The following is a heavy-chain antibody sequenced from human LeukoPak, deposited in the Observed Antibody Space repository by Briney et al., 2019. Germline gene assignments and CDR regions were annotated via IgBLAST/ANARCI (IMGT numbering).Heavy chain of an antibody. J-gene: IGHJ1*01. CDR1: GGTFSSYT. CDR2: IIPILGIA. CDR3: ATRPGGDTIFGVVTGYFQH. Sequence: SVKVSCKASGGTFSSYTISWVRQAPGQGLEWMGRIIPILGIANYAQKFQGGVTITADKSTSTAYMELSSLGFEDTAVYYCATRPGGDTIFGVVTGYFQHWGQGTLVTVSS. V-gene: IGHV1-69*02. D-gene: IGHD3-3*01.